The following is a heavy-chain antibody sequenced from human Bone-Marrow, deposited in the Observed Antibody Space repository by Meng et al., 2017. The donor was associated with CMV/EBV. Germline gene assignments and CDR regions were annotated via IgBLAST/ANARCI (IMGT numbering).Heavy chain of an antibody. CDR1: GGSVSSGSYY. J-gene: IGHJ5*02. D-gene: IGHD3-3*01. CDR3: ARALFLEWLGGFDP. CDR2: IYYSGST. Sequence: SETLSLTCTVSGGSVSSGSYYWSWIRQPPGKGLEWIGYIYYSGSTNYNPSLKSRVTISVDTSKNQFSLQLSSVTAADTAVYYCARALFLEWLGGFDPWGQGTLVTVSS. V-gene: IGHV4-61*01.